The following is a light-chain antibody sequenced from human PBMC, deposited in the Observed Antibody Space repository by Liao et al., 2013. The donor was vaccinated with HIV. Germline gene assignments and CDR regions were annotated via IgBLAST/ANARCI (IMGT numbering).Light chain of an antibody. CDR3: LSADSSGTYVV. J-gene: IGLJ2*01. V-gene: IGLV3-16*01. CDR1: DIGNKR. CDR2: EDR. Sequence: SYVVTQPPSVSVAPGQTARITCGGADIGNKRVHWYQKKPGQAPVLAIYEDRNRPAGFPGRFSGSTSGTIVTLTISGVQAEDEADYYCLSADSSGTYVVFGGGTKLAV.